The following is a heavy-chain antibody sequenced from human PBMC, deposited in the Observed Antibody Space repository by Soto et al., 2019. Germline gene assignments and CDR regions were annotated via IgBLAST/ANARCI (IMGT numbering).Heavy chain of an antibody. Sequence: VQLLESGGGLVQPGGSLRLSCAASGLTFSSYAMTWVRQAPGKGLEWVSAVSGGGETTYYADSVKGRFTISRDNSRNTLSLQMNSLRAEDTAAYYCAKWHTYYYDSRGFSGFDCWGRGTLVTVSS. D-gene: IGHD3-22*01. V-gene: IGHV3-23*01. CDR1: GLTFSSYA. CDR2: VSGGGETT. J-gene: IGHJ4*02. CDR3: AKWHTYYYDSRGFSGFDC.